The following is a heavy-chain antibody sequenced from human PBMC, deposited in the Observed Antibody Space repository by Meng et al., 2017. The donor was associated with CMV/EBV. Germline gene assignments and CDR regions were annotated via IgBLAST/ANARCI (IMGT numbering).Heavy chain of an antibody. CDR1: GGTFSSYA. J-gene: IGHJ6*02. Sequence: SVKVSCKASGGTFSSYAISWVRQAPGQGLEWMGGIIPILGIANYAQKFQGRVTITADKSTSTAYMELSSLRSEDTAVYYCARVPNITIWDYYYGMDVRGQGTTVTVSS. D-gene: IGHD3-3*01. CDR3: ARVPNITIWDYYYGMDV. CDR2: IIPILGIA. V-gene: IGHV1-69*10.